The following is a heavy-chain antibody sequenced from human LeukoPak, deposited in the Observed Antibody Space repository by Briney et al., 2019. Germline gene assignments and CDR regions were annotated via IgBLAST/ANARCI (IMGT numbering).Heavy chain of an antibody. V-gene: IGHV1-46*01. CDR3: AREMATPRGYYFDY. CDR1: GYTFTSYY. Sequence: ASVKVSCKASGYTFTSYYMHWVRQAPGQGLAWMGIINPSGGSTSYEQKFQGRVTMTRDTSTSTVYMELSRLRSEDTAVYYCAREMATPRGYYFDYWGQGTLVSVSS. J-gene: IGHJ4*02. CDR2: INPSGGST. D-gene: IGHD5-24*01.